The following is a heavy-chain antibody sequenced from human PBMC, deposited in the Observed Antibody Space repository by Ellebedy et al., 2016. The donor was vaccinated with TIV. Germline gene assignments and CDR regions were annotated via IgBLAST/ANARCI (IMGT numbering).Heavy chain of an antibody. J-gene: IGHJ6*02. CDR3: AREDFYRMDV. V-gene: IGHV3-11*06. CDR1: GFPFSVYY. Sequence: GGSLRLXXAASGFPFSVYYMSWIRQAPGKGLEWVSYISLSSTNTDYADSVKGRFTISRDDAKNSLYLQIDSLRAEDSAVYYCAREDFYRMDVWGQGTTVTVSS. CDR2: ISLSSTNT.